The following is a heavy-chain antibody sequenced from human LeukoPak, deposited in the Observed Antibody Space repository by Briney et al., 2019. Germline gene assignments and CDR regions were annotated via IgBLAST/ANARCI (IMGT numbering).Heavy chain of an antibody. J-gene: IGHJ6*02. CDR2: IYYSGST. V-gene: IGHV4-59*01. D-gene: IGHD2-2*01. CDR1: GGSISSYY. CDR3: ARVESRSSTSHQSYYYYGMDV. Sequence: PSETLSLTCTVSGGSISSYYWSWIRQPPGKGLEWIGYIYYSGSTNYNPSLKSRVTVSVDTSKNQFSLKLSSVTAADTAVYYCARVESRSSTSHQSYYYYGMDVWGQGTTVTVSS.